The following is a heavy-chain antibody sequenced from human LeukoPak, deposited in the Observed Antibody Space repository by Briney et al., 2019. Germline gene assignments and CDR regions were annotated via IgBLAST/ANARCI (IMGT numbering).Heavy chain of an antibody. CDR3: ARMIGLGEVSPYFDY. J-gene: IGHJ4*02. V-gene: IGHV4-4*02. Sequence: PSETLSLTCAVSGGSISSSNWWSWVRQPPGKGLEWIGEIYHSGSTNYNPSLKSRVTISADKSISTAYLQWSSLKASDTAMYYCARMIGLGEVSPYFDYWGQGTLVTVSS. CDR1: GGSISSSNW. CDR2: IYHSGST. D-gene: IGHD3-16*02.